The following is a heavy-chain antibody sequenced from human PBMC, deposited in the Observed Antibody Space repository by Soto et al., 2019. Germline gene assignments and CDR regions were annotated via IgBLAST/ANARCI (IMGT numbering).Heavy chain of an antibody. CDR3: ARDSVIAAAYQDGGGDYYYYYGMDV. CDR2: IWYDGSNK. V-gene: IGHV3-33*01. J-gene: IGHJ6*02. CDR1: GFTFSSYG. D-gene: IGHD6-13*01. Sequence: GGSLRLSCAASGFTFSSYGMHWVRQAPGKGLEWVAVIWYDGSNKYYADSVKGRFTISRDNSKNTLYLQMNSLRAEDTAVYYCARDSVIAAAYQDGGGDYYYYYGMDVWGQGTTVTVSS.